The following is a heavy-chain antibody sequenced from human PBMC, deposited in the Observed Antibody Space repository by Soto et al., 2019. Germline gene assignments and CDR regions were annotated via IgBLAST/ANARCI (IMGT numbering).Heavy chain of an antibody. V-gene: IGHV4-30-4*01. CDR1: GGSISSGDYY. D-gene: IGHD4-17*01. Sequence: TLSLTCTVSGGSISSGDYYWSWIRQPPGKGLEWIGYIYYSGSTYYNPSLKSRVTISVDTSKNQFSLKLSSVTAADTAVYYCARCNDYGGNPPGYFDYWGQGTLVTVSS. J-gene: IGHJ4*02. CDR2: IYYSGST. CDR3: ARCNDYGGNPPGYFDY.